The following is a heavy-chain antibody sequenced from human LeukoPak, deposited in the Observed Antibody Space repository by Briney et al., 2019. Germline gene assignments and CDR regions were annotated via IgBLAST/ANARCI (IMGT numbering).Heavy chain of an antibody. D-gene: IGHD3-10*01. Sequence: ASVNVSCKVSGYTLTELSMHWVRQAPGKGLEWMGGFDPEDGETIYAQKFQGRVTMTEDTSTDTAYMELSSLRSEDTAVYYCATDPRVRGSGSYADYWGQGTLVTVSS. CDR3: ATDPRVRGSGSYADY. CDR2: FDPEDGET. V-gene: IGHV1-24*01. CDR1: GYTLTELS. J-gene: IGHJ4*02.